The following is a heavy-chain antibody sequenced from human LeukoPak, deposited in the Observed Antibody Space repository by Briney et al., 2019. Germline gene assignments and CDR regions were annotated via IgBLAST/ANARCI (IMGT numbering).Heavy chain of an antibody. Sequence: PSETLSLICTVSGGSISRYYWSWIRQHPGKGLEWIGYIYTSGSTNYNPSLKSRVTISVDTSKNQFSLKLSSVTAADTAVYYCARIGKLELTIDYWGQGTLVTVSS. J-gene: IGHJ4*02. CDR2: IYTSGST. D-gene: IGHD1-7*01. V-gene: IGHV4-4*09. CDR3: ARIGKLELTIDY. CDR1: GGSISRYY.